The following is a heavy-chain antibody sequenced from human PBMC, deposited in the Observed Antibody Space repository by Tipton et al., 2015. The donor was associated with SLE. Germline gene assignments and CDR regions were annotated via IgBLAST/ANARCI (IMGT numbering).Heavy chain of an antibody. Sequence: SLRLSCAASGFTVSSNYMSWVRQDPGKGLEWVSVIYRGENTDYADSVKGRSTISRDNSKNTLYLQMNSLRAEDTAVYYCARAAAGAFDIWGQGTMVTVSS. J-gene: IGHJ3*02. D-gene: IGHD6-25*01. CDR1: GFTVSSNY. V-gene: IGHV3-66*01. CDR3: ARAAAGAFDI. CDR2: IYRGENT.